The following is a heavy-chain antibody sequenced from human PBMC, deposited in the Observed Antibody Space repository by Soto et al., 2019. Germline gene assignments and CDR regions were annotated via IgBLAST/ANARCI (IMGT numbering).Heavy chain of an antibody. J-gene: IGHJ3*02. CDR1: GYIFTSYW. CDR3: ARCTRYCSGGSCYSDAFDI. CDR2: IYPGDSDT. Sequence: PGESLKISCNGSGYIFTSYWIGWVRQMPGKGLEWMGIIYPGDSDTRYSPSFQGQVTISADKSISTAYLQWSSLKASDTAMYYCARCTRYCSGGSCYSDAFDIWGQGTMVTVSS. D-gene: IGHD2-15*01. V-gene: IGHV5-51*01.